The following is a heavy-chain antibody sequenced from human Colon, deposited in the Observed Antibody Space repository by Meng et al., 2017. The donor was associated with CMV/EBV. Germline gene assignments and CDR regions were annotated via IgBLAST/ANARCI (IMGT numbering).Heavy chain of an antibody. V-gene: IGHV3-21*01. Sequence: GESLKILCAASGFTFSSHSMNLVRQAPGKGPEWVPSISSSSSYIYYADSVKGQFTIPRDNAKNSLYLQMNSLRAEDTAVYYCARDWSIEYDFWSGYRASNYYYGMDVWGQGTTVTVSS. CDR2: ISSSSSYI. J-gene: IGHJ6*02. D-gene: IGHD3-3*01. CDR3: ARDWSIEYDFWSGYRASNYYYGMDV. CDR1: GFTFSSHS.